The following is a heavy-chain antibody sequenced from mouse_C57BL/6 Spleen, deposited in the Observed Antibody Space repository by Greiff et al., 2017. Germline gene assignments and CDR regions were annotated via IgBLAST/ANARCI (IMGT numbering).Heavy chain of an antibody. D-gene: IGHD1-1*01. J-gene: IGHJ4*01. V-gene: IGHV5-4*03. CDR1: GFTFSSYA. CDR3: AKDQGYYGNSVLSCAMDD. CDR2: ISDGGSYT. Sequence: DVMLVESGGGLVKPGGSLKLSCAASGFTFSSYAMSWVRQPPEKRLEWVETISDGGSYTYYPDQVKGRFTLSRDNAKNTLYLQISHLKSVHTAMSYCAKDQGYYGNSVLSCAMDDWGQGTSVTVSS.